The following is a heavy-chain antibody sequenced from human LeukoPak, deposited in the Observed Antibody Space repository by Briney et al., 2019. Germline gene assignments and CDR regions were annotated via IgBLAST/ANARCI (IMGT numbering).Heavy chain of an antibody. CDR1: GYSFTSYW. CDR3: ASSGPYCSGDCYFDY. V-gene: IGHV5-51*01. CDR2: IYPGDSDT. Sequence: GESLKISCKGPGYSFTSYWIGWVRQMPGKGLEWMGIIYPGDSDTRYSPSFQGQVTISADKSISTAYLQWSSLKASDTAMYYCASSGPYCSGDCYFDYWGQGTLVTVSS. J-gene: IGHJ4*02. D-gene: IGHD2-21*02.